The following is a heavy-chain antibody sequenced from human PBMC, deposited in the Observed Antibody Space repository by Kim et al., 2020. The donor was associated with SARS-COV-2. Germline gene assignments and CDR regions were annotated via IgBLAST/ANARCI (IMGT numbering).Heavy chain of an antibody. CDR1: GYIFTTYN. CDR3: ARDEGGPLEY. J-gene: IGHJ4*02. V-gene: IGHV1-3*01. Sequence: ASVKVSCKASGYIFTTYNIHWARQAPGQRLEWMGWINVGNDNTKYSQKFQGRVTITRDTSARTSYMELSSLISEDTAVYYCARDEGGPLEYWGQGTLVT. D-gene: IGHD3-16*01. CDR2: INVGNDNT.